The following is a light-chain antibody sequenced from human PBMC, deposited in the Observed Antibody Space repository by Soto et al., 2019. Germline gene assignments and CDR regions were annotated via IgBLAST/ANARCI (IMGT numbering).Light chain of an antibody. V-gene: IGKV1-39*01. CDR3: QQSFSTPLS. CDR2: AAT. Sequence: DIHMTHPPSSLSAYVGDRVTSSCRASQSVNKYLNWYQQKQGNVTTLLIYAATSLQGGVPSRSKGSGFVTDFTVTISNLQPEDFATYYCQQSFSTPLSFGGGTKVDIK. CDR1: QSVNKY. J-gene: IGKJ4*02.